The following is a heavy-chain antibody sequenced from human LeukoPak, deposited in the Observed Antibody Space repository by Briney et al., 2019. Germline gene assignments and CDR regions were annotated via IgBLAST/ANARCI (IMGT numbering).Heavy chain of an antibody. CDR1: GFTFSSYS. J-gene: IGHJ3*02. CDR3: ARDTDYGAGAFGI. Sequence: PGESLRLSCAASGFTFSSYSMNWVRQAPGKGLEWVSYISSSSSTIYYADSVKGRFTISRDNSKSTLYLQMNSLRAEDTAGYYCARDTDYGAGAFGIWGQGTMVTVSS. V-gene: IGHV3-48*01. CDR2: ISSSSSTI. D-gene: IGHD4-17*01.